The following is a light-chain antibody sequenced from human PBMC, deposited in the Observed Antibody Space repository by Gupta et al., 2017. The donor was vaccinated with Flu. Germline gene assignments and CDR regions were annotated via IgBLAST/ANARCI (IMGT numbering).Light chain of an antibody. CDR1: SSNTEKYY. CDR3: GRWASSLSLWV. Sequence: KVTISCFGSSSNTEKYYVSWYQQLQGTENKRRIEEKNKRVSGTPDRFSGSKAGTYETLRINGLQTGYEAEYDGGRWASSLSLWVFGGGTKLTVL. V-gene: IGLV1-51*01. CDR2: EKN. J-gene: IGLJ3*02.